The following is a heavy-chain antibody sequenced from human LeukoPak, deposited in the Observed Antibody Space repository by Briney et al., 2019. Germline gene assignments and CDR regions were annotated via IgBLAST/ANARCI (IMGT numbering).Heavy chain of an antibody. V-gene: IGHV5-51*01. J-gene: IGHJ4*02. CDR2: IYPGDSDT. CDR3: ARHSQLENFDY. D-gene: IGHD6-13*01. Sequence: GESLKISCKASGYSFSSYWIGWVRQMPGKGLECMGIIYPGDSDTRYSPAFQGQVTISVDKSISTAYLQWSSLKASDTAMYYCARHSQLENFDYWGQGTLVTVSS. CDR1: GYSFSSYW.